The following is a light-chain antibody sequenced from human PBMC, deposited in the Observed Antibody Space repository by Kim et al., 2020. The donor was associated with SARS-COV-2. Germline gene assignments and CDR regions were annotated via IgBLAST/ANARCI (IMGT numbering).Light chain of an antibody. CDR2: GRN. CDR1: SLRKYY. V-gene: IGLV3-19*01. Sequence: SSELTQDPAVSVALGQTVRITCQRDSLRKYYASWYQQKPRQSPLLVVYGRNNRPSGVPDRFSDSSSGNTASLIITGAQAEDEADYYCASRDSSGNHLLFGGGTKVTVL. CDR3: ASRDSSGNHLL. J-gene: IGLJ3*02.